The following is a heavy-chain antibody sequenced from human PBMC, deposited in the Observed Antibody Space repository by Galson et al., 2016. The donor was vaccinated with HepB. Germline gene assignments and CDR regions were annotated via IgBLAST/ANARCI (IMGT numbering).Heavy chain of an antibody. V-gene: IGHV3-23*01. J-gene: IGHJ4*02. D-gene: IGHD1-26*01. CDR1: GFTFRSYA. CDR3: AKDLVVGSDSPYYFDY. CDR2: ISGSGGST. Sequence: SLRLSCAASGFTFRSYAMSWVRQAPGKGLEWVSAISGSGGSTYYADSVKGRFTISRDNSKNTLYLQMNSLRAEDTAVYYCAKDLVVGSDSPYYFDYWGQGTLVTVSS.